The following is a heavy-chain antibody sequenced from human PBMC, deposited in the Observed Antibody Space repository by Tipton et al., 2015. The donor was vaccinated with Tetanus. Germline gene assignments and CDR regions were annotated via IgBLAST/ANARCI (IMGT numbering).Heavy chain of an antibody. CDR1: GYSFTNYW. CDR3: ARHGIKSSNTWFDP. J-gene: IGHJ5*02. Sequence: QLVQSGAEVKKPGESLKISCKGSGYSFTNYWIGWVRQMPGKGLEWMGIIYPGGSDPIYSPSFQGHVTISADRSLNTAYLQWSSIKASDTATYYCARHGIKSSNTWFDPWGQGTQVTVSS. CDR2: IYPGGSDP. V-gene: IGHV5-51*01. D-gene: IGHD5-12*01.